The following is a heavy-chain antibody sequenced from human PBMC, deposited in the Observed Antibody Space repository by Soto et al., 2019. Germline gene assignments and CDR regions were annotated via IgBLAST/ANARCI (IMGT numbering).Heavy chain of an antibody. CDR3: TXHDATEQNFVPY. Sequence: EVQLVESGGGLVKPGGSLRLSCAASGFTFSDAWMNWARQAPGKGLEWVGRIKSKAYGGTADYSAPVXGRXTISRXXXXXXXXXXXXXXXXXXXXXXXXTXHDATEQNFVPYWGQGTLVTVSS. CDR1: GFTFSDAW. V-gene: IGHV3-15*07. CDR2: IKSKAYGGTA. J-gene: IGHJ4*02. D-gene: IGHD1-7*01.